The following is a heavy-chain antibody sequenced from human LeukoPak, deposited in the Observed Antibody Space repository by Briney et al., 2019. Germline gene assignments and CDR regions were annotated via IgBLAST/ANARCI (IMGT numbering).Heavy chain of an antibody. CDR3: ARDVYYYDSSGYYLFDY. V-gene: IGHV4-4*07. J-gene: IGHJ4*02. Sequence: PSETLSLTCAVYGGSFSGYYWSWIRQPAGKGLEWIGRIYTSGSTNYNPSLKSRVTMSVDTSKNQFSLKLSSVTAADTAVYYCARDVYYYDSSGYYLFDYWGQGTLVTVSS. CDR1: GGSFSGYY. CDR2: IYTSGST. D-gene: IGHD3-22*01.